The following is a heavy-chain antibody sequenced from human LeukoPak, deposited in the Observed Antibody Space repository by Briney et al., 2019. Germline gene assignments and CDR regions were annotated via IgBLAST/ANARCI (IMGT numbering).Heavy chain of an antibody. CDR2: ISNSDTTI. CDR3: FREGGD. V-gene: IGHV3-48*04. D-gene: IGHD3-10*01. J-gene: IGHJ4*02. CDR1: GFTFSSYW. Sequence: GGSLRLSCAASGFTFSSYWMSWVRQAPGKGLEWVSYISNSDTTIYYADSVKGRFTISRDNAKNTLYLQMNSLRAEDTAIYYCFREGGDWGQGTLVTVSS.